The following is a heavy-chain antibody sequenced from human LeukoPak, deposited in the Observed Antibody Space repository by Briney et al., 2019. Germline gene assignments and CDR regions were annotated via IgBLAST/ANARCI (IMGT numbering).Heavy chain of an antibody. D-gene: IGHD2-21*02. CDR3: ARDNREVRGGDCFDV. Sequence: ASVKVSCKASGYTVTGYYMHWVRQAPGQGLEWRGWINPNSGGTNYAQKFQGRGTMTTDTTITAAYMELSRLRSDDTAVYYCARDNREVRGGDCFDVWGKGTTVTVSS. J-gene: IGHJ6*03. CDR2: INPNSGGT. CDR1: GYTVTGYY. V-gene: IGHV1-2*02.